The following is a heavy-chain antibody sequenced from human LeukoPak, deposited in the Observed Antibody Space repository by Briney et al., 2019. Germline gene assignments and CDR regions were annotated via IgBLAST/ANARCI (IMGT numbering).Heavy chain of an antibody. D-gene: IGHD1-26*01. Sequence: PGGSLRLSCAASGFTFSNYNMNWVRQAPGKGLEWVSYISSSSSTIYYADSVKGRFTISRDNAKNSLYLQMNSLRAEDTAVYYCVKERGNSGNYYGVFDIWGQGTMVTVSS. J-gene: IGHJ3*02. CDR3: VKERGNSGNYYGVFDI. CDR1: GFTFSNYN. V-gene: IGHV3-48*04. CDR2: ISSSSSTI.